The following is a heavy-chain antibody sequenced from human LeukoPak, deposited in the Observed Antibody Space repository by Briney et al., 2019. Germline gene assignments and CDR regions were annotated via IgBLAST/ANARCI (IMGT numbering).Heavy chain of an antibody. CDR2: IIPIFGTA. V-gene: IGHV1-69*01. CDR1: GGTFNSYA. J-gene: IGHJ6*02. Sequence: SVKVSCKASGGTFNSYAISWVRQAPGQGLEWMGGIIPIFGTANYAQKFQGRVTITADESTSTAYMELSSLRSEDTAVYYCARGDPDYVGIYYYYYGMDVWGQGTTVTVSS. D-gene: IGHD4-17*01. CDR3: ARGDPDYVGIYYYYYGMDV.